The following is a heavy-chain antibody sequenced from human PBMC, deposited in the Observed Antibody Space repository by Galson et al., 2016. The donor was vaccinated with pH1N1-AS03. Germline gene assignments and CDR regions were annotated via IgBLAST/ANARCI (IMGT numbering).Heavy chain of an antibody. V-gene: IGHV4-59*08. CDR3: ARMHDLLTGFDF. CDR2: IYFSGS. Sequence: SETLSLTCTISGGSIENYYWTWIRQSPEKGLEWIGYIYFSGSKYNPSLKSRLTTSVDTSKNQFSLRLTSLTAADTAVYYCARMHDLLTGFDFWGRGMLVTVSS. CDR1: GGSIENYY. D-gene: IGHD3-9*01. J-gene: IGHJ4*02.